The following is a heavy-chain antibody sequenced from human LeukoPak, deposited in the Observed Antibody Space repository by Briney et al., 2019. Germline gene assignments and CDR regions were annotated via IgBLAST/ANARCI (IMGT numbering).Heavy chain of an antibody. CDR2: ISSSSSYI. CDR1: GFTFSSYS. J-gene: IGHJ6*02. Sequence: GGSLRLSCAASGFTFSSYSMTWVRQAPGEGLEWVSSISSSSSYIYYADSVKGRFTISRDNAKNSLYLQMNSLRAEDTAVYYCARDLGDFWSGYYLSSLYGMDVWGQGTTVTVSS. CDR3: ARDLGDFWSGYYLSSLYGMDV. V-gene: IGHV3-21*01. D-gene: IGHD3-3*01.